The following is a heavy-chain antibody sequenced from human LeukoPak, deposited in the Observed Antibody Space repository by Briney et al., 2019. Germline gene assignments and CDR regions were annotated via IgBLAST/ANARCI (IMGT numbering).Heavy chain of an antibody. CDR2: INHSGST. CDR3: AREPRGRGASDI. V-gene: IGHV4-34*01. D-gene: IGHD1-26*01. Sequence: PSETLSLTCAVYGGSFSGYYWSWIRQPPGKGLEWIGEINHSGSTNYNPSLKSRVTISVDTSKNQFSLKLSSVTAADTAVYYCAREPRGRGASDIWGQGTMVTVSS. CDR1: GGSFSGYY. J-gene: IGHJ3*02.